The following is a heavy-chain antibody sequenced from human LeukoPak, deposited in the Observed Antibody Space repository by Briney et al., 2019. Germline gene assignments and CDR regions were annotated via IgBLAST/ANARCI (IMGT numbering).Heavy chain of an antibody. CDR3: ARDARLGPYDF. J-gene: IGHJ4*02. D-gene: IGHD6-19*01. V-gene: IGHV4-30-2*01. CDR1: GDSITSGGY. CDR2: VFHTGYT. Sequence: SETLSLTCTDSGDSITSGGYWNWIRQPPGKGLEWIGFVFHTGYTYYNPSLKTRVTISLDRSKNQFSLKLTSVTAADTAVYYCARDARLGPYDFWGQGTLVTVSS.